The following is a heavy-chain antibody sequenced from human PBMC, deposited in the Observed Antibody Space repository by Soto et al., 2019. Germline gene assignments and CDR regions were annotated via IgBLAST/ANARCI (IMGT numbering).Heavy chain of an antibody. V-gene: IGHV2-5*01. D-gene: IGHD3-3*01. CDR1: GFSLSTSGVG. Sequence: QITLKESGPTLVKPTQTLTLTCTFSGFSLSTSGVGVGWIRQPPGKALEWLALIYWNDDKRYSPSLKSRLTITKDTSKTQVVLTRTNMDPVDTATYYCAHKGGYDFWSGEPLHLDYWGQGTLVTVAS. CDR3: AHKGGYDFWSGEPLHLDY. J-gene: IGHJ4*02. CDR2: IYWNDDK.